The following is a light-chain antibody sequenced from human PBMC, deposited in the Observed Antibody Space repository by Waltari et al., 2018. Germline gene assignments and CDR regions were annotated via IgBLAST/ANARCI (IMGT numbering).Light chain of an antibody. J-gene: IGKJ1*01. V-gene: IGKV3-20*01. CDR2: GAS. CDR3: QQYVSSPWT. Sequence: DTVLTQSPGTMSLSPGQRATLYCRASQSVNSNYLAWYQQRPCQAPRLLIYGASSRATGIPDRFSGSGSGTDFTLTISRLEPEDVAVYYCQQYVSSPWTFGQGTKVEIK. CDR1: QSVNSNY.